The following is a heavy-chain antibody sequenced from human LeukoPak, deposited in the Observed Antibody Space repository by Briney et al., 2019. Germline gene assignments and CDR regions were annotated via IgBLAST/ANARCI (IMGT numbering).Heavy chain of an antibody. CDR1: GFTFSSYA. CDR3: ARDFVGVTPIWYFDL. D-gene: IGHD3-16*01. J-gene: IGHJ2*01. V-gene: IGHV3-66*01. Sequence: PGGSLRLSRAASGFTFSSYAMSWVRQAPGKGLEWVSLIFNTGRTYYAESVKGRFTISRDHSKNTLYLEMNSLRAEDTAVYYCARDFVGVTPIWYFDLWGRGTLVTVSS. CDR2: IFNTGRT.